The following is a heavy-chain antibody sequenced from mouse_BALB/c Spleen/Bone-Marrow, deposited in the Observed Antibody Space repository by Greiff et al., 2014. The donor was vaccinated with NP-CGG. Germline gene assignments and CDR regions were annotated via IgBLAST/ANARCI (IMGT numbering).Heavy chain of an antibody. J-gene: IGHJ2*01. CDR2: ISYSGST. Sequence: DVKLVESGPSLVKPPQTLSLTCSVTGDSITSGYWNWIRKFPGNKLEYMGYISYSGSTYYSPSLKSRISITRDTSKNQYYLQLKSVTTEETATNYCATYDGYYCDYWGQGTTLTVSS. CDR3: ATYDGYYCDY. V-gene: IGHV3-8*02. CDR1: GDSITSGY. D-gene: IGHD2-3*01.